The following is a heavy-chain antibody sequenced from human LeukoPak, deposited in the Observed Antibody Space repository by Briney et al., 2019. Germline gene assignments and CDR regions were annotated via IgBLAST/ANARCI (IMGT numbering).Heavy chain of an antibody. Sequence: PGGSLRLSCAASGFSFSRYWMHWVRQAPGKGLVWVSRMNSDGSSTNYADSVKGRSTISRDNAKNILYLQMNSLRAEDTAVYHCATGHYYDSSGYYPLPDAFDIWGQGTMVTVSS. J-gene: IGHJ3*02. V-gene: IGHV3-74*01. CDR2: MNSDGSST. CDR3: ATGHYYDSSGYYPLPDAFDI. CDR1: GFSFSRYW. D-gene: IGHD3-22*01.